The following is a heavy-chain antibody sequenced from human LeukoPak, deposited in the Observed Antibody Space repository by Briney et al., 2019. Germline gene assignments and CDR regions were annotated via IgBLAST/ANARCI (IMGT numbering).Heavy chain of an antibody. Sequence: SETLSLTCTVSGGSISSSNYYWGWIRQPPGKGLEWIGSIYYSGNSYYNPPLKSRVTISVDTSKNQFSLKLTSVSAADTAVYYCRGYTSGYLGGDYWGQGALVTVSS. CDR1: GGSISSSNYY. CDR3: RGYTSGYLGGDY. D-gene: IGHD5-18*01. V-gene: IGHV4-39*01. J-gene: IGHJ4*02. CDR2: IYYSGNS.